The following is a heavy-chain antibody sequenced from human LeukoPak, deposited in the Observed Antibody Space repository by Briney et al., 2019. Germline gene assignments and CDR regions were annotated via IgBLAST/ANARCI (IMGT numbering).Heavy chain of an antibody. Sequence: KPSETLSLTCTVSGGSISSSNYYWGWIRQPPGKGLEWIGNIYYSGSTYYNPSFKSRLTISVDTSKNQFSLKLSSVTAADTAVYYCARSSEGRYYYDSSGFSYYYYYMDVWGKGTTVTISS. CDR1: GGSISSSNYY. J-gene: IGHJ6*03. V-gene: IGHV4-39*07. CDR3: ARSSEGRYYYDSSGFSYYYYYMDV. CDR2: IYYSGST. D-gene: IGHD3-22*01.